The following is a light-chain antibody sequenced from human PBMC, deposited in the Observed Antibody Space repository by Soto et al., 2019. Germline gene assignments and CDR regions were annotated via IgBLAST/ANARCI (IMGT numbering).Light chain of an antibody. Sequence: QSVLTQPPSASGTPGQRVTISCSGSSSNIGSNSVNWYQQLPGTAPKLLMYSSNQRPSGVPDRFSGSKSGTSASLAISGPQSQDEDDYYCAAWDDSLKGVVFGGGTQLTGL. J-gene: IGLJ2*01. CDR3: AAWDDSLKGVV. V-gene: IGLV1-44*01. CDR1: SSNIGSNS. CDR2: SSN.